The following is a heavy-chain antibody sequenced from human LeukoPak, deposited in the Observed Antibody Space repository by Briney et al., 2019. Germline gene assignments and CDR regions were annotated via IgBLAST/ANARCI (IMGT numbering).Heavy chain of an antibody. CDR3: ARDSRTAAGTFDY. V-gene: IGHV3-21*01. Sequence: SGGPLRLSCAASGFTFSSYSMNWVRQAPGKGLEWVSSITSSSSYIYYADSVKGRFTISRDNSKNTLDLQMNSLRGEDTAVYYCARDSRTAAGTFDYWARESWSPSPQ. J-gene: IGHJ4*02. D-gene: IGHD6-13*01. CDR1: GFTFSSYS. CDR2: ITSSSSYI.